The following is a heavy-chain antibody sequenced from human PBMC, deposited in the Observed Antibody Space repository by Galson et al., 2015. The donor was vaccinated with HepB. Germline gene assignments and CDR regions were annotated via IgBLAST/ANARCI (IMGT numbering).Heavy chain of an antibody. CDR2: ISSSGSTI. V-gene: IGHV3-48*03. J-gene: IGHJ4*02. CDR3: ARVPLYGDYEPGY. CDR1: GFTFSSYE. D-gene: IGHD4-17*01. Sequence: SLRLSCAASGFTFSSYEMNWVRQAPGKGLEWVSYISSSGSTIYYADSVKGRFTISRDNAKNSLYLQMNSLRAEDTAVYYCARVPLYGDYEPGYWGQGTLVTVSS.